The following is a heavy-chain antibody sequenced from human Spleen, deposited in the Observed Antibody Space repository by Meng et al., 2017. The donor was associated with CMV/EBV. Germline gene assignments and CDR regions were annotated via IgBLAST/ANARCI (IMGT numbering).Heavy chain of an antibody. J-gene: IGHJ4*02. Sequence: TFDSYAMHWGRQAPGRGLEWVSVITANGGTTFYSDSVKGRFSISRDNSRNTLYLQMIGLRAEDAAVYYCAKDRHYYGSGTYYNGPEFWGQGTLVTVSS. CDR2: ITANGGTT. CDR1: TFDSYA. CDR3: AKDRHYYGSGTYYNGPEF. D-gene: IGHD3-10*01. V-gene: IGHV3-23*01.